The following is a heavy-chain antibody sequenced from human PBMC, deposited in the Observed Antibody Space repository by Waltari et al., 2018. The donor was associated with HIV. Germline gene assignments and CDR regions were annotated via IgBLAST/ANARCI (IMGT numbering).Heavy chain of an antibody. V-gene: IGHV3-11*01. J-gene: IGHJ4*02. Sequence: QVQLVESGGGLVNPGGSLRLSCATSGFTFSDYYMTWIRQAPGKGLEWFSYIGSDTDTIYYADSVKGRFTISRDNAKNSLYLQMNRLSVEDTAVYYCAGLKYSGGFFDYWGQGALVTVSS. CDR3: AGLKYSGGFFDY. D-gene: IGHD1-26*01. CDR1: GFTFSDYY. CDR2: IGSDTDTI.